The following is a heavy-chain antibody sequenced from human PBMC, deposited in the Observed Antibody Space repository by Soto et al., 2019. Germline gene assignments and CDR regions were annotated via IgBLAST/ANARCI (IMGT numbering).Heavy chain of an antibody. CDR1: GVPFSSYS. CDR3: ARDGSVAGTGELVDF. Sequence: GGSLRLSCAASGVPFSSYSMNWVRQAPGKGLEWVSSISGSSSYIYYADSVKGRFTISRDNAKNSLYLQMNSLRAEDTALYYCARDGSVAGTGELVDFWGQGTLVTVSS. V-gene: IGHV3-21*01. D-gene: IGHD6-19*01. CDR2: ISGSSSYI. J-gene: IGHJ4*02.